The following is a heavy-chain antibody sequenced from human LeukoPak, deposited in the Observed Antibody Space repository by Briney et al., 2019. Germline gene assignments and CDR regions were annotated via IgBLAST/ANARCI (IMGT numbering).Heavy chain of an antibody. V-gene: IGHV4-59*08. D-gene: IGHD3-22*01. CDR2: MYYSGST. CDR3: ARHAYYYDRSGSYEAFDI. J-gene: IGHJ3*02. Sequence: SETLSLTCTVSGGSISTYYWSWIRQPPRKGLEWIGSMYYSGSTNYKPSLKSRVTISVGTSKNQFSLKLSSVTAADTAVYYCARHAYYYDRSGSYEAFDIWGQGTMVTVSS. CDR1: GGSISTYY.